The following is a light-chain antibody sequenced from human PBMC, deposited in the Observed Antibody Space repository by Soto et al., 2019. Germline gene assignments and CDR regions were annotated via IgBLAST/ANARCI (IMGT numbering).Light chain of an antibody. V-gene: IGKV1-39*01. CDR1: QSISTY. J-gene: IGKJ4*01. CDR3: QQSHSVPLT. CDR2: AAS. Sequence: DIQMTQSPSSLYASVRDRVTITCRASQSISTYIDWFQQKPGKPPKPLISAASTLESGVPSRFSGIGSGTHFPLTIRSLQPEDFATYFCQQSHSVPLTFAGVTTVE.